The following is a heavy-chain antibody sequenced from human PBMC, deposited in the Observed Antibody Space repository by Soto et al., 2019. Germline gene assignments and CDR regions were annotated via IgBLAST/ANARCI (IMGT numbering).Heavy chain of an antibody. V-gene: IGHV4-59*11. J-gene: IGHJ6*02. D-gene: IGHD6-13*01. Sequence: VIHCLRKSVSGGYISDHYVRWILQHQGKGLEWIGYIYYSGSTNYNPSLKSRVTISVDTSKNQFSLKLSSVTAADTAVYYCARDGGSSYYYYGMDVWGQGTTVTVSS. CDR1: GGYISDHY. CDR3: ARDGGSSYYYYGMDV. CDR2: IYYSGST.